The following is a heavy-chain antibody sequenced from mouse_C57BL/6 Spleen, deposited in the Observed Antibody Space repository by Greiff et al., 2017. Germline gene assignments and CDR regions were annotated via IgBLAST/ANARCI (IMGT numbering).Heavy chain of an antibody. V-gene: IGHV1-22*01. CDR3: TYYSNYEGFFYYFDY. D-gene: IGHD2-5*01. J-gene: IGHJ2*01. CDR1: GYTFTDYN. Sequence: VQLQQSGPELVKPGASVKMSCKASGYTFTDYNMHWVKQSHGKSLEWIGYINPNNGGTSYNQKFKGKATLTVNKSSSTAYMALRSLTSEDSAVYYCTYYSNYEGFFYYFDYWGQGTTLTVSS. CDR2: INPNNGGT.